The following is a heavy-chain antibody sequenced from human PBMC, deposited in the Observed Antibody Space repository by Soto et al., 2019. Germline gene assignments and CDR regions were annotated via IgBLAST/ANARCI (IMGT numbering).Heavy chain of an antibody. CDR3: AKEGHYYGSGSYYAYDY. J-gene: IGHJ4*02. D-gene: IGHD3-10*01. CDR2: IGGSGGST. CDR1: GFTFSNYA. Sequence: QSGGSLRLSCAASGFTFSNYALSWVRQAPGKGLEWVSTIGGSGGSTYYAESVKGRFTISRDNSKNTLYLQMNSLRVEDTAVYHCAKEGHYYGSGSYYAYDYWGQGTLVTVSS. V-gene: IGHV3-23*01.